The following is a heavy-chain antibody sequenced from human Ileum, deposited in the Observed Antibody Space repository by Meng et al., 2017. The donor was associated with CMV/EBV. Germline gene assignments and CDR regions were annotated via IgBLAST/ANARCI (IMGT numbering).Heavy chain of an antibody. CDR3: ATRPPQSGNSYLGVFDY. CDR1: GYSISSRTSF. D-gene: IGHD3-10*01. CDR2: IHYSGST. V-gene: IGHV4-30-4*01. J-gene: IGHJ4*02. Sequence: QGHLQESVPGLVEPSQTLSLTCTVSGYSISSRTSFWSWIRQPPGKGLEWIGYIHYSGSTNYNPSLKSRTTISIDTSRKQFSLRLSSVNAADTAVYYCATRPPQSGNSYLGVFDYWGQGALVTVSS.